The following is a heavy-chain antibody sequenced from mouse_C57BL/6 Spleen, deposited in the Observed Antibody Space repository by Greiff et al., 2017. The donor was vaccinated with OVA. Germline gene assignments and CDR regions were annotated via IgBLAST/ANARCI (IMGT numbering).Heavy chain of an antibody. J-gene: IGHJ1*03. CDR2: IYPGDGDT. V-gene: IGHV1-80*01. CDR1: GYAFSSYW. D-gene: IGHD1-1*01. Sequence: QVQLKESGAELVKPGASVKISCKASGYAFSSYWMNWVKQRPGKGLEGIGQIYPGDGDTNYNGKFKGKATLAADKSSSTAYMQLSSLTSEDSAVYFCARGLYYYGSSYGYFDVWGTGTTVTVSS. CDR3: ARGLYYYGSSYGYFDV.